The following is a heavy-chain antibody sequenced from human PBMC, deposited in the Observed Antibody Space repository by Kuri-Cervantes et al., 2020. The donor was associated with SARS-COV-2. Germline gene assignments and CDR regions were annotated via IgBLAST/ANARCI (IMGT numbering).Heavy chain of an antibody. J-gene: IGHJ4*02. CDR1: GGTFRNYA. D-gene: IGHD2-15*01. CDR3: ARVYPSGGSCYDY. CDR2: IIPIFGTA. V-gene: IGHV1-69*06. Sequence: SVKVSCKASGGTFRNYAISWVRQAPGQGLEWMGGIIPIFGTANYAQKFQGRVTITADKATSTAYMELSSLRSEDTAVYYCARVYPSGGSCYDYWGQGTLVTVSS.